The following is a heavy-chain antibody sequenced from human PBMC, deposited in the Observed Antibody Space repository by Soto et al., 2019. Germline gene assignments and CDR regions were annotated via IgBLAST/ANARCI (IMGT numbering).Heavy chain of an antibody. CDR3: VRTAREGAVAPHWFDR. CDR2: VYYTGST. J-gene: IGHJ5*02. V-gene: IGHV4-30-4*01. CDR1: GASIRSTDYY. D-gene: IGHD2-21*02. Sequence: SETLSLTCTVSGASIRSTDYYWSWIRQAPGKGLEWIGYVYYTGSTCYNPSLMSRLTISVDTSKNQFSLKLTSVTAAETDVYYCVRTAREGAVAPHWFDRWGQGTQVTVSS.